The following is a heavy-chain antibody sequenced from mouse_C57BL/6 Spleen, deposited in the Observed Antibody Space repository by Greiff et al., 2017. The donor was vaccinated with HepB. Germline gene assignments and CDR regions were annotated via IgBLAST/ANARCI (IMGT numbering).Heavy chain of an antibody. CDR3: ARPYGSSYRWFAY. J-gene: IGHJ3*01. CDR2: IYPRSGNT. Sequence: VQLQQSGAELARPGASVKLSCKASGYTFTSYGISWVKQRTGQGLEWIGEIYPRSGNTYYNEKFKGKATLTADKSSSTAYMELRSLTSEDSAVYFCARPYGSSYRWFAYWGQGTLVTVSA. CDR1: GYTFTSYG. V-gene: IGHV1-81*01. D-gene: IGHD1-1*01.